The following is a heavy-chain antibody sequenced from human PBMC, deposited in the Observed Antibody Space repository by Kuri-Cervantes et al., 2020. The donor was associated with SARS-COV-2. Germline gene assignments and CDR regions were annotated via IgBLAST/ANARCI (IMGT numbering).Heavy chain of an antibody. D-gene: IGHD6-19*01. CDR3: ARGGPKNSYSSGPDY. CDR2: INPSGGST. J-gene: IGHJ4*02. CDR1: GYTFTSYY. V-gene: IGHV1-46*01. Sequence: ASVKVSCKASGYTFTSYYMHWVRQAPGQGLEWMGIINPSGGSTSYAQKFQGRVTITADKSTSTAYMELSSLRSEDTAVYYCARGGPKNSYSSGPDYWGQGTLVTVSS.